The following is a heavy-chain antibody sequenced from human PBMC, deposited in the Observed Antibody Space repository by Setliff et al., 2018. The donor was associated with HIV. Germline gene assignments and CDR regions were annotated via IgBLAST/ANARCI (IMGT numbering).Heavy chain of an antibody. Sequence: TLSLTCSVSGGPISSSGYYWSWIRQHPGKGLDWIGRVYYSGSTDYNPSLQSRATLSIDTSKNQFSLKLTSVIAADTAIYYCARGPFVLRFLERLVYFDYWGQGKLVTVSS. V-gene: IGHV4-31*02. CDR1: GGPISSSGYY. J-gene: IGHJ4*02. CDR3: ARGPFVLRFLERLVYFDY. D-gene: IGHD3-3*01. CDR2: VYYSGST.